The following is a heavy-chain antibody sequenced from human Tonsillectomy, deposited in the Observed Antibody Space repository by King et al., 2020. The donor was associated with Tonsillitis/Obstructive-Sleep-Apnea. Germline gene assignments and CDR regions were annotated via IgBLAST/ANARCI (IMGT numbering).Heavy chain of an antibody. D-gene: IGHD1-26*01. CDR1: GFSLSNARMG. Sequence: TLKESGPVLVKPTETLTLTCTVSGFSLSNARMGVSWIRQPPGKALEWLAHIFSNDEKSYSTSLKSRLTISKDTSKRQVVLTMTNMDPVDTATYYCARSIREDYYYYYMDVWGEGTTVTVSS. CDR3: ARSIREDYYYYYMDV. J-gene: IGHJ6*03. V-gene: IGHV2-26*01. CDR2: IFSNDEK.